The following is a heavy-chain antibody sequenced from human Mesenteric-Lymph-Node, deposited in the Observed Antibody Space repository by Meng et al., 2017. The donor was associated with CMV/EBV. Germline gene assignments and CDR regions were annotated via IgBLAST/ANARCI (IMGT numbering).Heavy chain of an antibody. J-gene: IGHJ4*02. D-gene: IGHD5-12*01. V-gene: IGHV3-23*01. CDR3: AKGRWLRLDYFDY. Sequence: CGDSGSNFSSYARSWVRQAPGEGLEWVSAISGSGGSTYYADSVKGRFTISRDNSKNTLYLQMNSLRAEDTAVYYCAKGRWLRLDYFDYWGQGTLVTVSS. CDR1: GSNFSSYA. CDR2: ISGSGGST.